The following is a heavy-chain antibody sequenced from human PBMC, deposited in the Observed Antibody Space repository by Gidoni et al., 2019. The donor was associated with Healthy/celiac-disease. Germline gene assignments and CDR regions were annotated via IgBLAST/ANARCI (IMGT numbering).Heavy chain of an antibody. CDR3: ARGIGNIVVVPAAMRRNWFDP. V-gene: IGHV4-34*01. CDR2: INHSGST. D-gene: IGHD2-2*01. CDR1: GGSFGGYY. J-gene: IGHJ5*02. Sequence: QVQLQQWGAGLLKPSETLSLTCAVYGGSFGGYYWSWIRQPPGKGLEWIGEINHSGSTNYNPSLKSRVTISVDTSKNQFSLKLSSVTAADTAVYYCARGIGNIVVVPAAMRRNWFDPWGQGTLVTVSS.